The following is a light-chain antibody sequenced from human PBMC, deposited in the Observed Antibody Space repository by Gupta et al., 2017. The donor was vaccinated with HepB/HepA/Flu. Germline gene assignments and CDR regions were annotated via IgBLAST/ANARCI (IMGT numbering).Light chain of an antibody. Sequence: DVVMPTSPFSLPVTLGQPASISCRSSQSLVYSDGNTYLNWFQQRPGQSPRRLIYKVSNRDSGVPDRFSGSGSGTDFTLKISRVEAEDVGVYYCMQDTHWPITFGQGTRLEIK. CDR3: MQDTHWPIT. CDR2: KVS. V-gene: IGKV2-30*01. J-gene: IGKJ5*01. CDR1: QSLVYSDGNTY.